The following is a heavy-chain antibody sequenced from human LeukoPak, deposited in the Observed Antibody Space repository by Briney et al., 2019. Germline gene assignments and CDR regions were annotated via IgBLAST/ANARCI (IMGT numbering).Heavy chain of an antibody. J-gene: IGHJ4*02. V-gene: IGHV4-31*03. D-gene: IGHD5-18*01. Sequence: PSETLSLTCTVSGGSISSGNYYWSWIRQHPGKGLEWIGYMYYRGSTYYNPSLKSRVTISVDTSKNQFSLKLSSVTAADTAVYYCARSYGYGTNFDYWGQGTLVTVPS. CDR2: MYYRGST. CDR3: ARSYGYGTNFDY. CDR1: GGSISSGNYY.